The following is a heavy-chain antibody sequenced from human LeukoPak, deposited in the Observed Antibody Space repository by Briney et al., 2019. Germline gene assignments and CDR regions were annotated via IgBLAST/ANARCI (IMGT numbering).Heavy chain of an antibody. CDR1: GASFSDYY. CDR3: ARTRVVPAAYYYYYMDV. CDR2: VNHIGST. V-gene: IGHV4-34*01. D-gene: IGHD2-2*01. Sequence: SETLSLTCAVYGASFSDYYWSWIRQPPGKGLECIGEVNHIGSTTYNPSLKSRVTISVDTSKNQFSLKVSSVTAADTAVYYCARTRVVPAAYYYYYMDVWGKGTTVTVSS. J-gene: IGHJ6*03.